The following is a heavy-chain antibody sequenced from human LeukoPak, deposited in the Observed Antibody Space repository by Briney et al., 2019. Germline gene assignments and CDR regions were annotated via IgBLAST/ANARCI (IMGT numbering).Heavy chain of an antibody. CDR3: ARLGVKTADY. Sequence: SETLSLTCTVSGDSISTSSYYWGWIRQPPGKGLEWIGSIYYSGSTYYNPSLKSRVTISVDTSKNQFSLKLSSVTAADTAVYYCARLGVKTADYWGQGTLVTVSS. V-gene: IGHV4-39*07. J-gene: IGHJ4*02. D-gene: IGHD3-10*01. CDR2: IYYSGST. CDR1: GDSISTSSYY.